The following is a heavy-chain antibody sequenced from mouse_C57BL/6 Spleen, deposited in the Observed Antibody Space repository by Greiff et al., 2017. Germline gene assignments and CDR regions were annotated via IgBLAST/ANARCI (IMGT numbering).Heavy chain of an antibody. Sequence: EVMLLESGGDFVKPGGSLKLSCAASGFTFSSYGMSWVRQTPDKRLEWVATISSGGSYTYYPHSLKGRFTFTRDNAKNTLYLQMSRLKSEDTAMYYCARRHYDCNDYETIEFWGPGTSENVSS. CDR3: ARRHYDCNDYETIEF. J-gene: IGHJ4*01. D-gene: IGHD2-4*01. CDR2: ISSGGSYT. CDR1: GFTFSSYG. V-gene: IGHV5-6*02.